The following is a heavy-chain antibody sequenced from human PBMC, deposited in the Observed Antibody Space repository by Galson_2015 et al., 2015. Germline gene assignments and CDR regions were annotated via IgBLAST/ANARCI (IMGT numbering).Heavy chain of an antibody. J-gene: IGHJ3*02. CDR3: ARDPSRFGGVIEGAFDI. CDR2: ISAYNGNT. D-gene: IGHD3-16*02. Sequence: SVKVSCKASGGTFSSYTISWVRQAPGQGLEWIGWISAYNGNTNYAQKLQGRVTMTTDTSTSTAYMELRSLRSDDTAVYYCARDPSRFGGVIEGAFDIWGQGTMVTISS. V-gene: IGHV1-18*01. CDR1: GGTFSSYT.